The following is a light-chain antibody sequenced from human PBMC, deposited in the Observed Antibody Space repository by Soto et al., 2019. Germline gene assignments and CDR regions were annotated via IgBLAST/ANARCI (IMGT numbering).Light chain of an antibody. CDR1: QGVSSD. J-gene: IGKJ5*01. CDR3: QQRHMWPIP. CDR2: DTS. Sequence: EIVMTQSPATLSVSPGERATLSCRASQGVSSDLLCYQQISCPAPRLLIYDTSTGATRIPPRFSGSGSGTEFTLTLSRLQSEDSAVSYCQQRHMWPIPFGQGTRL. V-gene: IGKV3-15*01.